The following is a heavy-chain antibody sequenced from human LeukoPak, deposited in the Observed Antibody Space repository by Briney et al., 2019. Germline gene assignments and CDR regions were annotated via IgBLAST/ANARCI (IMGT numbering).Heavy chain of an antibody. J-gene: IGHJ4*02. CDR1: GGTFSSYT. CDR3: ATTVPALGVLPFDY. Sequence: ASVKVSCKASGGTFSSYTISWVRQAPGQGLEWMGRIIPILGIANYAQKFQGRVTITADKSTSTAYMELSSLRSEDTAVYYCATTVPALGVLPFDYWGEGDLVTVSS. V-gene: IGHV1-69*02. CDR2: IIPILGIA. D-gene: IGHD4-17*01.